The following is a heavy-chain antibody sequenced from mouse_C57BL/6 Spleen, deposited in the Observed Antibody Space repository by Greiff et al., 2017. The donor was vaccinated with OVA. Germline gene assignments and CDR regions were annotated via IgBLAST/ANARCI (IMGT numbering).Heavy chain of an antibody. J-gene: IGHJ3*01. V-gene: IGHV1-7*01. CDR1: GYTFTSYW. CDR3: ARSGDGYYGWFAY. CDR2: INPSSGYT. Sequence: VQRVESGAELAKPGASVKLSCKASGYTFTSYWMHWVKQRPGQGLEWIGYINPSSGYTKYNQKFKDKATLTADKSSSTAYMQLSSLTYEDSAVYYCARSGDGYYGWFAYWGQGTLVTVSA. D-gene: IGHD2-3*01.